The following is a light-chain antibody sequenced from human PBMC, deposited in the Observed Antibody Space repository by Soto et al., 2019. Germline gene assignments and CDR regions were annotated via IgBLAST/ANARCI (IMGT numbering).Light chain of an antibody. V-gene: IGKV1-39*01. CDR2: SAS. J-gene: IGKJ1*01. CDR1: QTVTDY. CDR3: HQTYSTPQT. Sequence: DIPLTHSPSSLSESLLERVTIXCRAGQTVTDYLNWYQHKPGKAPKLLIYSASTLQSGVPSRFSGSGSGTDFTLTITSLQPEDFGTYYCHQTYSTPQTFGQGTKVDI.